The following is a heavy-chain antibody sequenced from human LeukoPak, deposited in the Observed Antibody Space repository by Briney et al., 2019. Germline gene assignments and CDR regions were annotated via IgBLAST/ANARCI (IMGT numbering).Heavy chain of an antibody. Sequence: GGLLSSSCAASGFTFSSCVMRWVRQAPGRGLEWVSAISGSGGSTYYADSVKGRFTISRDNSKTTLYLQMNSLRTEDTAVYYCAKDRNGWRCLQPVYDYWGQGTLVTVSS. D-gene: IGHD5-24*01. CDR3: AKDRNGWRCLQPVYDY. CDR1: GFTFSSCV. CDR2: ISGSGGST. V-gene: IGHV3-23*01. J-gene: IGHJ4*02.